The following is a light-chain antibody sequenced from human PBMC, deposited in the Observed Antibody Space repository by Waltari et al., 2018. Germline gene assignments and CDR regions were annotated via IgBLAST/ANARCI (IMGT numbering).Light chain of an antibody. Sequence: QSALTQPASVSGSPGQSITISCTGTSRDVGGYNYVSWYQQHPGKAPKLMIYDVSKRPSGVSNRFSGSKSGNTASLTIAGLQAEDEADYYCCSYAGSNYVFGTGTKVTVL. V-gene: IGLV2-23*02. CDR3: CSYAGSNYV. CDR1: SRDVGGYNY. CDR2: DVS. J-gene: IGLJ1*01.